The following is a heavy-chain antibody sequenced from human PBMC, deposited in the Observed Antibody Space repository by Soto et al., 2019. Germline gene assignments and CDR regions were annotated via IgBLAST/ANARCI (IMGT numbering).Heavy chain of an antibody. J-gene: IGHJ3*02. D-gene: IGHD5-12*01. CDR1: GYTFTSYA. Sequence: QVQLVQSGAEVKKPGASVKVSCKASGYTFTSYAMHWVRQAPGQRLEWMGWINAGNGNTKYSQKFQGRVTITRDTXXSTAYMELSSLRSEDTAVYYCAISAWIQNHDAFDIWGQGTMVTVSS. CDR2: INAGNGNT. V-gene: IGHV1-3*01. CDR3: AISAWIQNHDAFDI.